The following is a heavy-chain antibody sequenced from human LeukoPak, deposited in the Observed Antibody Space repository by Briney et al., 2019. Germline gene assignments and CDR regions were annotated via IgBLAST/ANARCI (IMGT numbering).Heavy chain of an antibody. CDR3: ARDRRWTNDWVFDY. V-gene: IGHV4-39*07. Sequence: SETLSLTCTVSGGSISSITYYWGWIRQPPGKGLEWIGSIYYSGSTYYNPSLKSRVTISVDTSKNQFSLKLSSVTAADTAVYYCARDRRWTNDWVFDYWGQGTLVTVSS. CDR2: IYYSGST. CDR1: GGSISSITYY. D-gene: IGHD1/OR15-1a*01. J-gene: IGHJ4*02.